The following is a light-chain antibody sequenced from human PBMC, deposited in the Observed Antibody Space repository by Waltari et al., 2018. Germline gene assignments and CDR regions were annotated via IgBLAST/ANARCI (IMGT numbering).Light chain of an antibody. Sequence: QSALTQPASVSGSPGQSITISCTGTSSDVGSYNLVSWNQQHPGRAPKLVIYADSKRPSGVSDRFSGSKSGNTASLTISGLQAEDEADYYCSSYAGFSTVVFGGGTKLTVL. J-gene: IGLJ2*01. CDR2: ADS. CDR1: SSDVGSYNL. CDR3: SSYAGFSTVV. V-gene: IGLV2-23*01.